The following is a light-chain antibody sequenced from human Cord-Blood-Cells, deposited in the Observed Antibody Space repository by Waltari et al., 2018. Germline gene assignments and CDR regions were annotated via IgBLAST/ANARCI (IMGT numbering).Light chain of an antibody. Sequence: QFALTQPASVSGSPGQSITIHCTGTSSDVGGYNYVSSYQQHTGKAPKRLIYDVSNPPSGVSNRFSGFRSSNTASLTISGLQAEDEADYYCSSYTSSSTWVFGGGTKLTVL. CDR3: SSYTSSSTWV. CDR1: SSDVGGYNY. V-gene: IGLV2-14*01. J-gene: IGLJ3*02. CDR2: DVS.